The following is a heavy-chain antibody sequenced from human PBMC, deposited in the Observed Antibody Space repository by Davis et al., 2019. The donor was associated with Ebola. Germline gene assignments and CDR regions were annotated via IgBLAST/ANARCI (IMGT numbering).Heavy chain of an antibody. Sequence: SETLSPTCAVYGGSSSGYYWSWIRQLPGKGLEWIGEINHSGSTNYNPSLKSRVTISVDTPKNQFSLKLSSVTAADTAVYYRARHKTSCGDYYYGMDVWGQGTTVTVSS. D-gene: IGHD2-15*01. J-gene: IGHJ6*02. CDR3: ARHKTSCGDYYYGMDV. CDR1: GGSSSGYY. CDR2: INHSGST. V-gene: IGHV4-34*01.